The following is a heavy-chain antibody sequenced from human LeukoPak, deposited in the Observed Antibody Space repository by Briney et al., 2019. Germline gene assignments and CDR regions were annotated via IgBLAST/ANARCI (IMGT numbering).Heavy chain of an antibody. V-gene: IGHV3-43*02. J-gene: IGHJ1*01. CDR2: ISGGGGST. CDR3: AKDWQYYYDSSGYLQH. Sequence: GGSLRLSCAASGFTFDDYAMHWVRQAPGKGLEWVSLISGGGGSTYYADSVKGRFTISRDNSKNSLYLQMNSLRTEDTALYYCAKDWQYYYDSSGYLQHWGQGTLVTVSS. D-gene: IGHD3-22*01. CDR1: GFTFDDYA.